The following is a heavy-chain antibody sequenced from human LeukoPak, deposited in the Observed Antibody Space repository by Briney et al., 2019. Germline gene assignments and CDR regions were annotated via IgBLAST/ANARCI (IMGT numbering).Heavy chain of an antibody. CDR1: GFTFSTYW. J-gene: IGHJ5*02. D-gene: IGHD5-12*01. CDR2: INQDGGAK. CDR3: ARDADKVHRGWFDP. V-gene: IGHV3-7*03. Sequence: GGSLRLSCTVSGFTFSTYWMSWVRQAPGKGLEWVANINQDGGAKYSVGSVKGRFTVSRDNAKNSLYLQMNSLRAEDTAVYYCARDADKVHRGWFDPWGQGTLVTVSS.